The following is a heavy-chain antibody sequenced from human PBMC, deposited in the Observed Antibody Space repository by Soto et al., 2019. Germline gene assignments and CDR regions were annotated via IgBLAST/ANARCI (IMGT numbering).Heavy chain of an antibody. V-gene: IGHV1-18*01. CDR3: ARDRGAYGMDV. J-gene: IGHJ6*02. CDR2: ISAYNGNT. Sequence: QVQLVQSGAEVKKPGASVKVYCKASGYTFTSYGISWVRQAPGQGLEWMGWISAYNGNTNYAQKLQGRVTMTTDTSTSTVDMELRSLRSDDTAVYYCARDRGAYGMDVWGQGTTVTFSS. CDR1: GYTFTSYG.